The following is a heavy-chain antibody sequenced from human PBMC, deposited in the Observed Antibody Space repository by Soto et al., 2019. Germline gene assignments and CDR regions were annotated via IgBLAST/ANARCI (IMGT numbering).Heavy chain of an antibody. CDR2: ISSNGGST. CDR1: GFTFSSYA. V-gene: IGHV3-64D*08. Sequence: GGSLRLSCSASGFTFSSYAMHWVRQAPGKGLEYVSAISSNGGSTYYADSVKGRFTISRDNSKNTRYLQMSSLRAEDTAVYYCVKDGSPCGGDCYSPRGWFDPWGQGTLVTVSS. J-gene: IGHJ5*02. D-gene: IGHD2-21*02. CDR3: VKDGSPCGGDCYSPRGWFDP.